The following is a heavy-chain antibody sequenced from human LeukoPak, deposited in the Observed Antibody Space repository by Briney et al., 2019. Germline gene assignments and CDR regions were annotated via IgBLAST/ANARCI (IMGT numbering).Heavy chain of an antibody. V-gene: IGHV3-7*02. CDR3: AKRGGSYFDY. CDR2: IKQDGSQK. CDR1: GFTFSSYW. J-gene: IGHJ4*02. Sequence: PGGSLRLSCAASGFTFSSYWMSWVRQAPGKGLEWVATIKQDGSQKEYVDSVKGRFTISRDNPKNTLYLEMNSLRAEDTAVYYCAKRGGSYFDYWGQGTLVTVSS. D-gene: IGHD1-26*01.